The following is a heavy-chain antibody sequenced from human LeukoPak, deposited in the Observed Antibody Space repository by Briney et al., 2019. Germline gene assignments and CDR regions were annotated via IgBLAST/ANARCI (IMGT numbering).Heavy chain of an antibody. V-gene: IGHV3-33*01. D-gene: IGHD4-17*01. CDR2: IWYDGSNK. CDR1: GFTSSSYG. Sequence: GGSLRLSCAASGFTSSSYGMHWVRQAPGKGLEWVAVIWYDGSNKYYADSVKGRLTISRDNSKNTLYLQMNSLRAEDTAVYYCARARLNDYVFDYWGQGTLVTVSS. J-gene: IGHJ4*02. CDR3: ARARLNDYVFDY.